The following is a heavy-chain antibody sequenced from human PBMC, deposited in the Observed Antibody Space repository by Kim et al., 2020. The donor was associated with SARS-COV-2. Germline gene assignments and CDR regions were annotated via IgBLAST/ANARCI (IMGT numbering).Heavy chain of an antibody. V-gene: IGHV1-46*01. CDR3: ARGIGDFYDSISYF. CDR1: GYTFTGHY. CDR2: INPRDGGT. Sequence: ASVKVSCKASGYTFTGHYIIWVRQVPGQGLEWIGLINPRDGGTYYAQRVQGRVTMTSDTSTSTVYMELSSLSSEDTALYYCARGIGDFYDSISYFWG. D-gene: IGHD2-21*01. J-gene: IGHJ2*01.